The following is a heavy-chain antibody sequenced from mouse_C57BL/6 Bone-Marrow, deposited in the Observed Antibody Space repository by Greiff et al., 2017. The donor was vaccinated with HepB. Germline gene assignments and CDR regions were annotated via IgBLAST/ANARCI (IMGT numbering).Heavy chain of an antibody. CDR1: GYTFTSYW. CDR2: IDPSDSYT. CDR3: ARGVVYWYFDV. D-gene: IGHD1-1*01. J-gene: IGHJ1*03. V-gene: IGHV1-69*01. Sequence: QVQLQQPGAELVMPGASVKLSCKASGYTFTSYWMHWVKQRPGQGLEWIGEIDPSDSYTNYNQKFKGKSTLTVDKSSSTAYMQLSSLTSEDSAVYYCARGVVYWYFDVWGTGTTVTVSS.